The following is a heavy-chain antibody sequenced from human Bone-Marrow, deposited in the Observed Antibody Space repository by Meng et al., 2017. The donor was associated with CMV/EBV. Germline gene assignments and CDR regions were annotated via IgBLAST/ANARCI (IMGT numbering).Heavy chain of an antibody. D-gene: IGHD2/OR15-2a*01. Sequence: SETLSLTCTVSGDSVSSVSYYWSWIRQPPGKGLEWIGFIYYSASTNYNLSLKSRVTISLDTSKTQFFLKLSFVPVADTSRYYCAIDDSTTWHSSFDYWGQGALVTVSS. CDR3: AIDDSTTWHSSFDY. CDR2: IYYSAST. CDR1: GDSVSSVSYY. V-gene: IGHV4-61*01. J-gene: IGHJ4*02.